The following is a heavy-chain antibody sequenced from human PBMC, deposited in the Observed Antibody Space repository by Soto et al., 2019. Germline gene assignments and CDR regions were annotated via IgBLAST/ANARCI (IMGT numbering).Heavy chain of an antibody. CDR1: GGSISSYY. CDR3: ARVVSRYGEWLFHPRWFDP. CDR2: IYYSGST. J-gene: IGHJ5*02. Sequence: QVQLQESGPGLVKSSETLSLTCTVSGGSISSYYWSWIRQPPGKGLEWIGYIYYSGSTNYNPSLKSRVTISVDTSKNLFSLKLSSVTAADTAVSYCARVVSRYGEWLFHPRWFDPWGQGTLVTVSS. V-gene: IGHV4-59*01. D-gene: IGHD3-3*01.